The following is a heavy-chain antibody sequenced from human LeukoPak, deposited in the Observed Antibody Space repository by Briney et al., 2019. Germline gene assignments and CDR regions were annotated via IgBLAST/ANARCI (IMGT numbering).Heavy chain of an antibody. CDR2: IYYSGST. D-gene: IGHD4-23*01. V-gene: IGHV4-31*03. CDR3: ARFGTSTEVFDY. Sequence: SETLSLTCTVSGGSISSGGYYWSWIRQHPGKGLEWIGYIYYSGSTYYNTSLKSRVTISVDTSKNQFSLKLSSVTAADTAVYYCARFGTSTEVFDYWGQGTLVTVSS. J-gene: IGHJ4*02. CDR1: GGSISSGGYY.